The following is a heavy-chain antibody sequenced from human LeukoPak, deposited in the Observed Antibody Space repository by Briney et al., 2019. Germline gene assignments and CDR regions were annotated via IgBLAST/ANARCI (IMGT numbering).Heavy chain of an antibody. D-gene: IGHD6-25*01. Sequence: GSLRLSCAASGFSFSSYEMNWVRQAPGNGLEWISYISASGTLTHYVDSVEGRFTISRDNAKNSLYLQMNSLRGEDTAVYYCARDGTPIYSSGWVYMDVWGKGTTVTISS. CDR1: GFSFSSYE. J-gene: IGHJ6*04. CDR2: ISASGTLT. CDR3: ARDGTPIYSSGWVYMDV. V-gene: IGHV3-48*03.